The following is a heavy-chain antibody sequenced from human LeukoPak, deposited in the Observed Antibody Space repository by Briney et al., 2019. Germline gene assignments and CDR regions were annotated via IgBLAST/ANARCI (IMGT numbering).Heavy chain of an antibody. Sequence: GGSLRLSCAASGFTFSSYSMNWVRKAPGKGLGWISYISSSSSTIYYADSVKGRFTISRDNAKNSLYLQMNSLRAEDTAAYYCAGDSSVKLPTPYDYWGQGTLATVSS. CDR3: AGDSSVKLPTPYDY. CDR2: ISSSSSTI. CDR1: GFTFSSYS. J-gene: IGHJ4*02. D-gene: IGHD3-22*01. V-gene: IGHV3-48*01.